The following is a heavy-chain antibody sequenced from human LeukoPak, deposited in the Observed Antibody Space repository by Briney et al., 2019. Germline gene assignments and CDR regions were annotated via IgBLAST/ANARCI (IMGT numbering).Heavy chain of an antibody. CDR3: AKRGDPGYYFEY. D-gene: IGHD3-10*01. V-gene: IGHV3-23*01. Sequence: GGSLRLSCAASGFTFTNYAMSWVRQAPGKGLEWVSTINSRAATFYADSVKGRFTISRDNSKNTLWLQLTSLRAEDTAVYYCAKRGDPGYYFEYWGQGTLVTVSS. CDR1: GFTFTNYA. J-gene: IGHJ4*02. CDR2: INSRAAT.